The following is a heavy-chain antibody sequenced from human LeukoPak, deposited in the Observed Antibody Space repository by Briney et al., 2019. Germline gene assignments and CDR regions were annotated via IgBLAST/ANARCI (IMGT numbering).Heavy chain of an antibody. CDR1: GYTFSSHG. CDR3: ARDYGSGSYYQPDY. D-gene: IGHD3-10*01. CDR2: IWYDGSNK. V-gene: IGHV3-33*01. Sequence: GRSLRLSCAASGYTFSSHGMHWVRQAPGKGLEWVAVIWYDGSNKYYADSVKGRFTISRDNSKNTLYLQMNSLRAEDTAVYYCARDYGSGSYYQPDYWGQGTLVTVSS. J-gene: IGHJ4*02.